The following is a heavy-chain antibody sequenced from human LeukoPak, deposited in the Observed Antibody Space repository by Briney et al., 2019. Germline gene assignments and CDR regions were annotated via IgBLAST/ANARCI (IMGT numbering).Heavy chain of an antibody. CDR3: ARVAAAAGKVGVDY. CDR1: GYTFTSYA. CDR2: INTNTGNP. J-gene: IGHJ4*02. Sequence: APVKVSCKASGYTFTSYAMNWVRQAPGQGLEWMGWINTNTGNPTYAQGFTGRFVFSLDTSVSTAYLQISSLKAEDTAVYYCARVAAAAGKVGVDYWGQGTLVTVSS. V-gene: IGHV7-4-1*02. D-gene: IGHD6-13*01.